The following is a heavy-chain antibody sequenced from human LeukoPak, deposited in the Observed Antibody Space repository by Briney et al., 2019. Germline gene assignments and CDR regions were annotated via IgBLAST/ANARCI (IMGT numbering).Heavy chain of an antibody. Sequence: GASLKISCKGSGYYFTTYWIGWVRQMPGKGLEWMGIIYPSDSDTRYSPSFQGQVTISADKSITTAYLQWSSLKASDTAMYYCARRGDGTYYFDYWGQGTLVTVSS. J-gene: IGHJ4*02. D-gene: IGHD3-10*01. V-gene: IGHV5-51*01. CDR1: GYYFTTYW. CDR2: IYPSDSDT. CDR3: ARRGDGTYYFDY.